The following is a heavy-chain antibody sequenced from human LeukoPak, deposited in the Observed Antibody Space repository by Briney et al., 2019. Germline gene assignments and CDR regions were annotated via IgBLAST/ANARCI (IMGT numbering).Heavy chain of an antibody. V-gene: IGHV4-34*01. Sequence: SETLSLTCAVYGGSFSGYYWSWIRQPPGKGLEWIGEINHSGSTNYNPSLKSRVTISVDTSKNQFSLKLSSVTAADTAVYYCARGGSVVVVAAKTHDAFDIWGRGTMVTVSS. D-gene: IGHD2-15*01. CDR2: INHSGST. CDR3: ARGGSVVVVAAKTHDAFDI. J-gene: IGHJ3*02. CDR1: GGSFSGYY.